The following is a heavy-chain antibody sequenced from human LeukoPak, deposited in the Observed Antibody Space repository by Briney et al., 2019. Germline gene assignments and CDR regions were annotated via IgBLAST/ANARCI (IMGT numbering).Heavy chain of an antibody. CDR2: MNPNSGNT. D-gene: IGHD3-9*01. J-gene: IGHJ6*02. V-gene: IGHV1-8*01. CDR3: ASTSGYFDRSYYYYGMDV. Sequence: ASVKVSCKASGYTFTSYDINWVRQATGQGLEWMGWMNPNSGNTGYAQKFQGRVTMTRNTSISTAYIELSSLRSEDTAVHYSASTSGYFDRSYYYYGMDVWGQGTTVTVSS. CDR1: GYTFTSYD.